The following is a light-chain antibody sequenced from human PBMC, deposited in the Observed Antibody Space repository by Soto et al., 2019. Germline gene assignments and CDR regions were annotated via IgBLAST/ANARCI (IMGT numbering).Light chain of an antibody. V-gene: IGKV1-33*01. CDR3: QQYDRLPFT. CDR1: QGIGNY. Sequence: DIQMTQSPSSLSASVGDRVTITCRATQGIGNYLNWYQQRPGKAPKLLSHEASNLEAGVPSKFSGSGSGTDLTFTISSLQPEDIATYYCQQYDRLPFTFGPGTKVHIK. CDR2: EAS. J-gene: IGKJ3*01.